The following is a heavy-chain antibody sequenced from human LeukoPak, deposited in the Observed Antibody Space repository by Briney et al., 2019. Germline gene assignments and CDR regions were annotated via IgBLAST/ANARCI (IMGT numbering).Heavy chain of an antibody. CDR3: ARGDYGDYWTDY. J-gene: IGHJ4*02. D-gene: IGHD4-17*01. CDR2: INPNSGGT. Sequence: ASVKVSCKASGYTFTSYDINWVRQAPGQGLEWMGWINPNSGGTNYAQKFQGRVTMTRDTSLSTAYMELRRLRSDDTAVYFCARGDYGDYWTDYWGQGTLVTVSS. V-gene: IGHV1-2*02. CDR1: GYTFTSYD.